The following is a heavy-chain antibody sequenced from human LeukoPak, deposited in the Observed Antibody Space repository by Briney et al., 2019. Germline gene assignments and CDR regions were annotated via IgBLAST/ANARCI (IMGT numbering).Heavy chain of an antibody. J-gene: IGHJ5*02. D-gene: IGHD6-13*01. CDR1: GYTFTGYY. Sequence: SVKVSCKASGYTFTGYYMHWVRQAPGQGLEWMGWINPNSGGTNYEQKFQGRVTMTRATSISTAYMELSRLRSDDTAVYYCARDGSSSWYLGFNWFDPWGQGTLVTVSS. V-gene: IGHV1-2*02. CDR2: INPNSGGT. CDR3: ARDGSSSWYLGFNWFDP.